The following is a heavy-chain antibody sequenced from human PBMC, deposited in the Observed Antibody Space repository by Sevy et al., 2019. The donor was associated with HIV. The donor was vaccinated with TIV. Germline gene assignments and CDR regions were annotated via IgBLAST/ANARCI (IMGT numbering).Heavy chain of an antibody. CDR3: AKRGSKSGYALGY. CDR2: IQYDGSIQ. J-gene: IGHJ4*02. CDR1: GFTFSSYG. D-gene: IGHD5-12*01. Sequence: GGSLRLSCAASGFTFSSYGMHWVRQAPGKGLEWVAFIQYDGSIQYYADSVKGRFTISRDNSKNTLYLQMNSLRPEDTAIYYCAKRGSKSGYALGYWGQGTLVTVSS. V-gene: IGHV3-30*02.